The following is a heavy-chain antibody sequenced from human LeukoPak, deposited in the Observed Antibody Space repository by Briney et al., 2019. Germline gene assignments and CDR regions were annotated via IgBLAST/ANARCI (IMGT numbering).Heavy chain of an antibody. CDR2: IFHIGTT. D-gene: IGHD3-16*02. V-gene: IGHV4-39*01. CDR3: ARHGYTASHYFLDF. J-gene: IGHJ4*02. Sequence: SETLSLTCSVSGGSISGSNYYWGWIRQPPGKGLEWIGGIFHIGTTYYNPSLKSRVTISVDTSKNHYSLRLSSVTAADTAIYYCARHGYTASHYFLDFWSQGTLVTVSS. CDR1: GGSISGSNYY.